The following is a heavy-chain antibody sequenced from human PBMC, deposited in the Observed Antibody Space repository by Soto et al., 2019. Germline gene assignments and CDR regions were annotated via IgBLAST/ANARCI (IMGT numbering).Heavy chain of an antibody. J-gene: IGHJ4*02. CDR1: GDSINNYY. CDR3: AKYRRTAAEGFTLDY. CDR2: IYYTGST. Sequence: SETLSLTCTVSGDSINNYYWSWIRQPLGKRLEWIGYIYYTGSTTYNPSLESRVTMSVDTSKNQFSLRLSSVNTADTAVYYCAKYRRTAAEGFTLDYWGRGTLVTVS. V-gene: IGHV4-59*01. D-gene: IGHD6-13*01.